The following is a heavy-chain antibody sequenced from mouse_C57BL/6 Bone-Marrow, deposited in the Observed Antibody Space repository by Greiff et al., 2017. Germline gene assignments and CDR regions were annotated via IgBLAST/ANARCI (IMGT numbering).Heavy chain of an antibody. J-gene: IGHJ4*01. CDR1: GFTFSDFY. V-gene: IGHV7-1*01. D-gene: IGHD4-1*01. CDR3: AKDGTEYDAMDY. Sequence: VKLVESGGGLVQSGRSLRLSCATSGFTFSDFYMEWVRQAPGKGLEWIAASRNKANDYTTEYSASVTGRLIVSRDTYQSILYLQKNALRAEDTAMYYCAKDGTEYDAMDYWGQGTSVTVSS. CDR2: SRNKANDYTT.